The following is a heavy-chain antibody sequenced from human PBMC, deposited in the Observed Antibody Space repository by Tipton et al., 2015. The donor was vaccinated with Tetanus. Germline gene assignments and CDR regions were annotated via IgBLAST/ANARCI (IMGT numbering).Heavy chain of an antibody. CDR3: TSPARYCTGGSCYLALDY. Sequence: QLVQSGAEVKKPGSSVKVSCMASGGTFSTYGISWVRQAPGQGLEWMGGIIPIYDTTNYAQMFQGRVTITADKSTGTAYMELSSLTSEDTAVYYCTSPARYCTGGSCYLALDYWGQGTLVTVSS. J-gene: IGHJ4*02. CDR2: IIPIYDTT. CDR1: GGTFSTYG. V-gene: IGHV1-69*06. D-gene: IGHD2-15*01.